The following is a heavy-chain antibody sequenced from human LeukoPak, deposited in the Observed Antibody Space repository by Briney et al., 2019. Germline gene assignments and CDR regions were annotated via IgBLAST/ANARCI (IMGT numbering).Heavy chain of an antibody. J-gene: IGHJ5*02. D-gene: IGHD2-15*01. CDR2: INPQSGAT. CDR3: ARDRVVVAASFRFDP. CDR1: GYTFSGYY. V-gene: IGHV1-2*02. Sequence: ASVKVSCKASGYTFSGYYMHWVRQAPGQGREWMGWINPQSGATKYAQKFQGRVTMTRDTSISTAYMELSRLRSDDTAVYYCARDRVVVAASFRFDPWGQGTLVTVSS.